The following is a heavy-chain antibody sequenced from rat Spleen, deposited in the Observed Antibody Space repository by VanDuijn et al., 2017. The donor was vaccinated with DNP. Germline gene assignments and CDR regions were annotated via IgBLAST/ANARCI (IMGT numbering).Heavy chain of an antibody. V-gene: IGHV5-27*01. CDR3: TTGAGSP. CDR1: GFTFTNFY. J-gene: IGHJ4*01. CDR2: ISTSGTRT. Sequence: EVQLVESGGGLVQPGGSLKLSCAASGFTFTNFYMAWVRQPPKKGLEWVATISTSGTRTYYPDSVKGRFTISRDNVKSSLYLQMDSLRSEETATYYCTTGAGSPWGQGTSVTVSS. D-gene: IGHD1-4*01.